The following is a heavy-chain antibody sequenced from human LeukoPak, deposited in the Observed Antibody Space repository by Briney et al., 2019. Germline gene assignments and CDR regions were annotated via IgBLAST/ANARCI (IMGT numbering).Heavy chain of an antibody. Sequence: GGSLRLSRAASGFTFSSYGMSWVRQAPGKGLEWVSAISGSGGSTYYADSVKGRFTISRDNFKNTLYLQMNSLRAEDTAVYYCAKGTRYYYYMDVWGKGTTVTISS. J-gene: IGHJ6*03. CDR3: AKGTRYYYYMDV. CDR1: GFTFSSYG. CDR2: ISGSGGST. V-gene: IGHV3-23*01.